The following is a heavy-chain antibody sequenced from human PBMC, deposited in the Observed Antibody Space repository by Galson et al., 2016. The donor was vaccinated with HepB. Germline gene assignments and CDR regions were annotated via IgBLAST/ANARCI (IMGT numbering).Heavy chain of an antibody. CDR1: GFTFSSYW. D-gene: IGHD2-8*01. CDR2: ISYDGTKK. CDR3: AWGMVFARH. V-gene: IGHV3-30*03. J-gene: IGHJ4*02. Sequence: SLRLSCAASGFTFSSYWMSWVRQAPGKGLEWAAVISYDGTKKYYADSVKGRFTISRDNSKNTLYLQMNSLRVEDTAVYYCAWGMVFARHWGQGTLVTVSS.